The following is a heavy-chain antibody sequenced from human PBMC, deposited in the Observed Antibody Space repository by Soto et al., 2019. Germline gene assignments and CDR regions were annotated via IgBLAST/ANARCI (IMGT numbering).Heavy chain of an antibody. J-gene: IGHJ4*02. CDR1: GFTFSSPA. V-gene: IGHV3-30-3*01. CDR3: ARDRNTGYYFSPPD. CDR2: ISFDGDHK. D-gene: IGHD3-22*01. Sequence: GGSLRLSCAASGFTFSSPALHWVRQAPGKGLEWVALISFDGDHKYYTDSVKGRFTISRDNSKNTLYLQMDSLRTEDTAVYYCARDRNTGYYFSPPDWGQGTLVTVSS.